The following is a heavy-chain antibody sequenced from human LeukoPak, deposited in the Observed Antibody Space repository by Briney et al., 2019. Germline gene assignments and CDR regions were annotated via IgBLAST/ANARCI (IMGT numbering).Heavy chain of an antibody. CDR1: GFTLSSYA. V-gene: IGHV3-23*01. CDR3: VYCSGGSCYSSAWDS. D-gene: IGHD2-15*01. Sequence: GGPLRLSCAASGFTLSSYAMSWVRHAPGEALEGVSATSGSGVNTYYADSVKGRFTISRDNSKNTLYLQMNSLRAEDTALYYCVYCSGGSCYSSAWDSWGQGTLVTVSS. CDR2: TSGSGVNT. J-gene: IGHJ4*02.